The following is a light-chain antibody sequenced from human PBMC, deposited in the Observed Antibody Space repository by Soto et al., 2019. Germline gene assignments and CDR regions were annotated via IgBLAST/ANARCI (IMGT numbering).Light chain of an antibody. CDR1: SSNIGVNY. CDR2: TNN. V-gene: IGLV1-47*01. J-gene: IGLJ2*01. Sequence: QSVLTQPPSASGTPGQRVTISCSGSSSNIGVNYVYWYQQLPGTAPKLLICTNNQRPSGVPDRFSGSKSGTSASLAISGLRSKDEADYHCATWDDSLSGVVFGGGTKLTVL. CDR3: ATWDDSLSGVV.